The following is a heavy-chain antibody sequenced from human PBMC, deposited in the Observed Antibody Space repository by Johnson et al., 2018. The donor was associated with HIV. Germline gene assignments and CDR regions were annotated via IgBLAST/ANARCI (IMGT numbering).Heavy chain of an antibody. CDR2: ISYDGSNK. V-gene: IGHV3-30*04. Sequence: QVQLVESGGGVVQPGRSLRLSCAASGFTFSSYAMHWVRQAPGKGLEWVAVISYDGSNKYYADSVKGRFTISRDNSKNTRYLQMNSLRAEDTAVYYCARGGSIAARREAFDIWGQGTMVTVSS. J-gene: IGHJ3*02. CDR3: ARGGSIAARREAFDI. D-gene: IGHD6-6*01. CDR1: GFTFSSYA.